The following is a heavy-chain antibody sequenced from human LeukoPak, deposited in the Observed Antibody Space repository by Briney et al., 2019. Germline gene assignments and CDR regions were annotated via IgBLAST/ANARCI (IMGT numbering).Heavy chain of an antibody. CDR2: ISAYNGNT. Sequence: ASVKVSCKASGYTFTSYGISWVRQAPGQGLEWMGWISAYNGNTNYAQKLQGRVTMTTDTSTSTAYMELRSLRSDDTAVYYCARDSEIAVASYYFDYWGQGTLVTVSS. CDR1: GYTFTSYG. D-gene: IGHD6-19*01. V-gene: IGHV1-18*01. CDR3: ARDSEIAVASYYFDY. J-gene: IGHJ4*02.